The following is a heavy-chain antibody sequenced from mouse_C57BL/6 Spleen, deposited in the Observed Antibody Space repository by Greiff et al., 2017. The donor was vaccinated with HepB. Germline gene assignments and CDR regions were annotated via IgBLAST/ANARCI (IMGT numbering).Heavy chain of an antibody. CDR1: GYAFSSSW. CDR3: ADYYDYDVGFAY. Sequence: QVQLKQSGPELVKPGASVKISCKASGYAFSSSWMNWVKQRPGKGLEWIGRIYPGDGDTNYNGKFKGKATLTADKSSSTAYMQLSSLTSEDSAVYFCADYYDYDVGFAYWGQGTLVTVSA. D-gene: IGHD2-4*01. V-gene: IGHV1-82*01. J-gene: IGHJ3*01. CDR2: IYPGDGDT.